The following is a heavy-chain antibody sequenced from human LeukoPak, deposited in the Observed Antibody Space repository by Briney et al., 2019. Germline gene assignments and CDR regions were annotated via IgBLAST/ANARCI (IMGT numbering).Heavy chain of an antibody. CDR1: GFTVSSNY. Sequence: GGSLRLSYAASGFTVSSNYMSWVRQAPGKGLVWVSRINSDGSSISYADSVKGRFTISRDNAKNTLYLQMNSLRVEDTAVYYCTRSGGDAFDIWGQGTMVTVSS. J-gene: IGHJ3*02. CDR3: TRSGGDAFDI. CDR2: INSDGSSI. V-gene: IGHV3-74*01. D-gene: IGHD1-26*01.